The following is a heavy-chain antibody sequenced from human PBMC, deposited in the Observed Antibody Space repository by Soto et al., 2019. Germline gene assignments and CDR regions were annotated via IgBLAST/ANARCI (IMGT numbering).Heavy chain of an antibody. V-gene: IGHV4-30-2*01. CDR3: ARGGRGAAFDC. Sequence: QLQLQESGSGLVKPSQTLSLTCAVSGGSVSSGGYPWSWVRQPPGKDLEWIGYIYHTGSTYYNPSLKSRVTILVDRSKNQFSLKLSSVTAADTAVYYCARGGRGAAFDCWGQGTLVTVSS. D-gene: IGHD6-13*01. CDR2: IYHTGST. CDR1: GGSVSSGGYP. J-gene: IGHJ4*02.